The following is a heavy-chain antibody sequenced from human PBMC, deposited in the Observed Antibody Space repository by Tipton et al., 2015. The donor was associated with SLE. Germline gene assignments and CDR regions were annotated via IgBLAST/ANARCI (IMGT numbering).Heavy chain of an antibody. D-gene: IGHD3-22*01. V-gene: IGHV3-30-3*01. Sequence: SLRLSCAASGFTFSSYAMHWVRQAPGKGLEWVAVMSYDGSNKYYADSVKGRFTISRDNSKNTLYPQMNSLRAEDTAVYYCARPMYYYDSSGSMDYWGQGTLVTVSS. J-gene: IGHJ4*02. CDR1: GFTFSSYA. CDR3: ARPMYYYDSSGSMDY. CDR2: MSYDGSNK.